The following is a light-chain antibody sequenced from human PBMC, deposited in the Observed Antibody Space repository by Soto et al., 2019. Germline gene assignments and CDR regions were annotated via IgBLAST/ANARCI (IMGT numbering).Light chain of an antibody. J-gene: IGKJ1*01. V-gene: IGKV3-20*01. CDR1: QSGSDSY. Sequence: EFVLTQSPGTLSLSPGERATLSCRASQSGSDSYLAWYQQKPGQPPRLLIYGVSSRAYGIPDRFSGSGSGIDFTLTISRLEPEDFAVYYCQHYGYPQWTFGQGTKVDIK. CDR3: QHYGYPQWT. CDR2: GVS.